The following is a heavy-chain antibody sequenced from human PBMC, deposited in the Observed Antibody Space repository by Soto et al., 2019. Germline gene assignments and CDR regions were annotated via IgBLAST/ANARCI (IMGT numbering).Heavy chain of an antibody. V-gene: IGHV1-8*02. CDR1: VYTFTSYG. CDR3: ARGCDWFEP. CDR2: MNPNSVNT. Sequence: GASVKVSCKASVYTFTSYGISWVRQAPGQGLEWMGWMNPNSVNTGYAQKFQGRVTMTRNTSISTAYMEMSSLRSEDTAVYYCARGCDWFEPWGQGALVTVSS. J-gene: IGHJ5*02.